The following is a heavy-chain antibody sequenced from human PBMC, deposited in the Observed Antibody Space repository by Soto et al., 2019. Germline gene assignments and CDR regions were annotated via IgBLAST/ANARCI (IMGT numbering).Heavy chain of an antibody. CDR2: IIPIFGTA. CDR1: GGTFSSYA. V-gene: IGHV1-69*12. CDR3: AREPSPCGGDCYPNWFDP. J-gene: IGHJ5*02. D-gene: IGHD2-21*02. Sequence: QVQLVQSGAEVKKPGSSVKVSCKASGGTFSSYAISWVRQAPGQGLEWMGGIIPIFGTANYAQKFQGRVTITADESTSTAYMELSSVRSEDTAVYYCAREPSPCGGDCYPNWFDPWGQGTLVTVSS.